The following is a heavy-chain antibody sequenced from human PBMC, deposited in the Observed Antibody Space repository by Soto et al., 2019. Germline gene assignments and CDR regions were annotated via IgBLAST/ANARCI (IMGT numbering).Heavy chain of an antibody. J-gene: IGHJ4*02. V-gene: IGHV1-3*01. CDR2: INAGNGDT. CDR1: GYTFTGYY. D-gene: IGHD3-3*01. Sequence: QVQLVQSGAEVNKPGASVKVSCEASGYTFTGYYMHWVRQAPGQRLESMGWINAGNGDTRYSQKFQGRVAITRDTSASSAYLDLSTLKSEDTAVYYCARDGARIAVFGVAYYFDYWGQGTVVTVSS. CDR3: ARDGARIAVFGVAYYFDY.